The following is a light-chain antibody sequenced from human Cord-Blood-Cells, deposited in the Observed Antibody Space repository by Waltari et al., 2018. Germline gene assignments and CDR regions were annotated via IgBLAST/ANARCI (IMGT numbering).Light chain of an antibody. CDR3: QKYNSAPWT. J-gene: IGKJ1*01. CDR1: QGISYY. CDR2: AAS. Sequence: DIQMTQSPSSLSASVGDRVTITCRASQGISYYLAWYQQKPGKVPKLLIYAASTLQSGVPSRFSGSGSGTDFTLTISSLQPEDVATDYCQKYNSAPWTFGQGTKVEIK. V-gene: IGKV1-27*01.